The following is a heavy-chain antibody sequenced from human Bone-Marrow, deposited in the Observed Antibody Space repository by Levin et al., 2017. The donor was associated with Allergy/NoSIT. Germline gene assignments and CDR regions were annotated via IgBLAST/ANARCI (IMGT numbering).Heavy chain of an antibody. CDR3: ATGEWLD. D-gene: IGHD6-19*01. CDR1: GFTFTNYV. V-gene: IGHV3-30*03. Sequence: GESLKISCAAPGFTFTNYVVHWVRQAPGKGLEWVAMILFDGGNKYYADSVKGRFTISRDSSENTLFLQMDSLRGEDTAVYYWATGEWLDWGQGTLVTVSS. CDR2: ILFDGGNK. J-gene: IGHJ4*02.